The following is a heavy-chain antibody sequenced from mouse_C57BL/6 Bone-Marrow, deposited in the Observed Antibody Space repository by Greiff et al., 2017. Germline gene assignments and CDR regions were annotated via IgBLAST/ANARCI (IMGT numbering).Heavy chain of an antibody. CDR1: GFTFSDYG. CDR3: ARHPYYGSSNGYFDD. Sequence: EVKLVESGGGLVKPGGSLKLSCAASGFTFSDYGMHWVRQAPEKGLEWVAYISSGSSPIYYADTVKGRFTISRDNAKNTLFLQMTSLRSEDTAMYYCARHPYYGSSNGYFDDWGQGTTLTVSS. CDR2: ISSGSSPI. D-gene: IGHD1-1*01. J-gene: IGHJ2*01. V-gene: IGHV5-17*01.